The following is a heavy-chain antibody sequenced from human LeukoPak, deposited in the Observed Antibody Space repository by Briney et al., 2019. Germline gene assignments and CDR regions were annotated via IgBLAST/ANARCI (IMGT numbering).Heavy chain of an antibody. D-gene: IGHD2-2*02. CDR2: IIPIFGTA. J-gene: IGHJ4*02. CDR3: GTGYCSSTSCYTMMDY. V-gene: IGHV1-69*13. CDR1: GGTFSSYA. Sequence: SVKISCKASGGTFSSYAISWVRQDPGQGLEWMGGIIPIFGTANYAQKFQGRVTITADESTSTAYMELSSLRSEDTAVYYCGTGYCSSTSCYTMMDYWGQGTLVTVSS.